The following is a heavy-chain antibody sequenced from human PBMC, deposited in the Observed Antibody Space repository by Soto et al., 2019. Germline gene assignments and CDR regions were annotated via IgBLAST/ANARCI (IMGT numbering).Heavy chain of an antibody. V-gene: IGHV4-34*01. J-gene: IGHJ4*02. D-gene: IGHD1-1*01. CDR1: GGSFGGYY. Sequence: QVPLPQWGAGLWKPSETLSLTCAVYGGSFGGYYWSWIRHPTGKGRERLGEINHSGSTNYNTSLKIRVTISVDTPKNQFSLKLSSVTAADTAAYYCAILGTTWGDSWGEGTLVTVS. CDR3: AILGTTWGDS. CDR2: INHSGST.